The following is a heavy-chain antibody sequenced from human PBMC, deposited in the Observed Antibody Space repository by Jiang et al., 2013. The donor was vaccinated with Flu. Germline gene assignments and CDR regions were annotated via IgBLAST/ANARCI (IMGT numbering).Heavy chain of an antibody. Sequence: QLVESGGGLVQPGGSLKLSCAASGFTFSGSAMHWVRQASGKGLEWVGRIRSKANSYATAYAASVKGRFTISRDDSKNTAYLQMNSLKTEDTAVYYCVCARFDYWGQGTLVTVSS. V-gene: IGHV3-73*02. CDR3: VCARFDY. CDR2: IRSKANSYAT. CDR1: GFTFSGSA. J-gene: IGHJ4*02.